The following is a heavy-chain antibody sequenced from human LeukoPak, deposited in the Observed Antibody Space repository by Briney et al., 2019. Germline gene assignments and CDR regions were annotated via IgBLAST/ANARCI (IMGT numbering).Heavy chain of an antibody. CDR1: GFTFSSYS. Sequence: GGSLRLSCEVSGFTFSSYSLNWVRQAPGKGLEWVSSISSSSSYIYYADSVKGRFTISRDNAKNSLYLQMNSLRAEDTAVYYCASYSGSYLYYFDYWGQGTLVTVSS. V-gene: IGHV3-21*01. J-gene: IGHJ4*02. D-gene: IGHD1-26*01. CDR2: ISSSSSYI. CDR3: ASYSGSYLYYFDY.